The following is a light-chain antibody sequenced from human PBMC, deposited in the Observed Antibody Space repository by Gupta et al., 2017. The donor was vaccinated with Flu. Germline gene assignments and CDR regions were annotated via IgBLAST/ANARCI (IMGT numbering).Light chain of an antibody. CDR3: GTWDSLNSGGL. V-gene: IGLV1-51*02. Sequence: SSNIGSEYVSWYQHVPGAVPKLLIYENDKRPSGIPDRSSASKSGASATLDITGLQPADEADYYCGTWDSLNSGGLFGGGTHLTVL. CDR2: END. CDR1: SSNIGSEY. J-gene: IGLJ3*02.